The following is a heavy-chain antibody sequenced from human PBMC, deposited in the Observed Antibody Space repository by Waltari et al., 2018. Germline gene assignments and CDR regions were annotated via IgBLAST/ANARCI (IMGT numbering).Heavy chain of an antibody. D-gene: IGHD3-22*01. CDR1: GFTFSSYA. CDR2: ISGSGGST. V-gene: IGHV3-23*01. J-gene: IGHJ3*02. Sequence: EVQLLESGGGLVQPGGSLRLSCAASGFTFSSYAMSWVRQAPGTGLEWVSAISGSGGSTYDADSVKGRFTNSRDNSKNTLYLQMNSLRAEDTAVYYCAKDLTITMIEAGVDAFDIWGQGTMVTVSS. CDR3: AKDLTITMIEAGVDAFDI.